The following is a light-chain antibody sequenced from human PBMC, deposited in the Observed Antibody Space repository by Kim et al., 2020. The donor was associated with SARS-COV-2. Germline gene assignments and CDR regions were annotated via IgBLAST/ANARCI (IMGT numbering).Light chain of an antibody. J-gene: IGLJ3*02. Sequence: QGVTICCYGSNSNSESNYVYWYQHLPGTAPKLLIYRNNQRPSGVPDRFSGSKSGTSASLAISGLRSEDEADYYCAAWDGSLSGRGVFGGGTQLTVL. CDR3: AAWDGSLSGRGV. CDR2: RNN. CDR1: NSNSESNY. V-gene: IGLV1-47*01.